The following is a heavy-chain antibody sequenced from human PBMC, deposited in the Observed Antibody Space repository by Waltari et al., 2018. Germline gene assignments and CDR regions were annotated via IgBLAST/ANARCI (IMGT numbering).Heavy chain of an antibody. CDR1: GTSVTTTNYF. CDR2: IYFTGST. Sequence: QLHLQLSGPGLVKPSETLSLTCAVSGTSVTTTNYFWWWIRQPPGKGLEWIGRIYFTGSTDYNPSLKGRVTISIDTSTNQFSLNLRSVTAADTAVYYCARGIWQQLAHFDSWGQGTLVTGSS. CDR3: ARGIWQQLAHFDS. J-gene: IGHJ4*02. D-gene: IGHD6-13*01. V-gene: IGHV4-39*01.